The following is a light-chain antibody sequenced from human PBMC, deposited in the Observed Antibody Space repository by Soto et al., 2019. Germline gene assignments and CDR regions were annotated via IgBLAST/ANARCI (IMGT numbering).Light chain of an antibody. CDR3: QQYFSYPLT. CDR1: QGISRH. J-gene: IGKJ4*01. V-gene: IGKV1-8*01. CDR2: TAS. Sequence: ATRMTQSPSSFSASTGDRVTITCRASQGISRHLAWYQVKPGKAPRLLIYTASYLESGVPSRFSGSGSGTDFTLTISSLQSEDFAVYYCQQYFSYPLTFGGGTKVEIK.